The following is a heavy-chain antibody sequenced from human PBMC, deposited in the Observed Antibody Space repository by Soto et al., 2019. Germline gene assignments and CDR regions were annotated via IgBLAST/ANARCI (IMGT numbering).Heavy chain of an antibody. V-gene: IGHV1-8*01. CDR3: ARRKERSGPHYFDS. D-gene: IGHD1-1*01. CDR1: GYTFITYD. Sequence: ASVKFSCKASGYTFITYDINWVRQAPGQGLEWMGWMNPYNGNAGYAQKFQGRVTMTRNTSISTAYMELTSLKSNDTAVYFCARRKERSGPHYFDSWGQGTLVTVS. J-gene: IGHJ4*02. CDR2: MNPYNGNA.